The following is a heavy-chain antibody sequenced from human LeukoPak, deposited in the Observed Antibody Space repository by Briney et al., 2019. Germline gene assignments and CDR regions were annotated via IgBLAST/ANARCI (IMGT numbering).Heavy chain of an antibody. V-gene: IGHV3-7*03. J-gene: IGHJ5*01. CDR1: GFSFSDYW. CDR2: IKEDGSAR. Sequence: GGSLRLSCAASGFSFSDYWMSWVRQSPEKGLEWVANIKEDGSARYYVDSVKGRITISRDNAKNSLYLQMTSLRAEDTAMYYCARDPRDDHNSLDSWGQGTQVTVSS. CDR3: ARDPRDDHNSLDS.